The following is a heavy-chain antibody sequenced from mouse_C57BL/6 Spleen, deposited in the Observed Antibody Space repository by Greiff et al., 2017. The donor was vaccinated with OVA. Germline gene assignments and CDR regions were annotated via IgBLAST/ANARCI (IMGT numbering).Heavy chain of an antibody. CDR2: INPNNGGT. V-gene: IGHV1-18*01. CDR1: GYTFTDYN. D-gene: IGHD1-1*01. CDR3: ARYPLYGSSHPYYYAMDY. Sequence: EVQLQQSGPELVKPGASVKIPCKASGYTFTDYNMDWVKQSHGKSLEWIGDINPNNGGTIYNQKFKGKATLTVDKSSSTAYMELRSLTSEDTAVYYCARYPLYGSSHPYYYAMDYWGQGTSVTVSS. J-gene: IGHJ4*01.